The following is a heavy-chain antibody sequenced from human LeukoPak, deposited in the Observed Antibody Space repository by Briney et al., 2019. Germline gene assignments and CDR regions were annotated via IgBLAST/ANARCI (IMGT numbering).Heavy chain of an antibody. J-gene: IGHJ6*03. V-gene: IGHV3-7*01. Sequence: PGGTLGLSCAASGFTFSSYWMIWVRQAPGKGLEWVANINQDGSEKYYVDSVKGRVTISRDNAKNSLYLQMNSLRAEDTAVYYCAREGIAARRYYYYYYMDVWGKGTTVTVSS. CDR1: GFTFSSYW. D-gene: IGHD6-6*01. CDR2: INQDGSEK. CDR3: AREGIAARRYYYYYYMDV.